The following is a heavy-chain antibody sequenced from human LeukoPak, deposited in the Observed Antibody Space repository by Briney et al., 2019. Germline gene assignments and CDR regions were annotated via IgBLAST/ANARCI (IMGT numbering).Heavy chain of an antibody. J-gene: IGHJ6*03. CDR2: ISYDGSNK. D-gene: IGHD1/OR15-1a*01. CDR3: ARGNRWTGYYYYYYMDV. Sequence: GGSLRLSCAASGFAFSSYGMHWVRQAPGKGLEWVAVISYDGSNKYYADSVKGRFTISRDNSKNTLYLQMNSLRAEDTAVYYCARGNRWTGYYYYYYMDVWGTGTTVTVSS. CDR1: GFAFSSYG. V-gene: IGHV3-30*03.